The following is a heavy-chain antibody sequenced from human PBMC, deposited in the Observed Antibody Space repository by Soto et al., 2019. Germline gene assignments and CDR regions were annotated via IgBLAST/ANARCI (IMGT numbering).Heavy chain of an antibody. CDR2: ISYDGSNK. Sequence: GGSLRLSCAASGFTFSSYGMHWVRQAPGKGLEWVAVISYDGSNKYYADSVKGRFTISRDNSKNTLYLQMNSLRAEDTAVYYCAKGSGYDFWSGYPYYFDYWGQGTLVTVSS. V-gene: IGHV3-30*18. J-gene: IGHJ4*02. CDR3: AKGSGYDFWSGYPYYFDY. CDR1: GFTFSSYG. D-gene: IGHD3-3*01.